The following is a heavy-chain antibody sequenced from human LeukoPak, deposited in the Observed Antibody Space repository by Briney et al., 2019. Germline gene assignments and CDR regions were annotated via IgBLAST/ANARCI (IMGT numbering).Heavy chain of an antibody. CDR3: ARLPPRGYYDSSGYFLDY. CDR2: IYPGDSDT. V-gene: IGHV5-51*01. CDR1: GYSFINYW. D-gene: IGHD3-22*01. Sequence: GESLKISCKGSGYSFINYWIGWVRQMPGKGLEWMGIIYPGDSDTRYSPSFQGQVTISADKSISTAYLQWSSLKASDTAMYYCARLPPRGYYDSSGYFLDYWGQGTLVTVSS. J-gene: IGHJ4*02.